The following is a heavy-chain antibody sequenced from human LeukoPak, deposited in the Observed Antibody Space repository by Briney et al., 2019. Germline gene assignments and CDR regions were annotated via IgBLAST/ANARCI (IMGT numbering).Heavy chain of an antibody. CDR3: ARRPRGVIIKTWFDS. V-gene: IGHV4-34*01. CDR1: GGSISSYY. D-gene: IGHD3-10*01. J-gene: IGHJ5*01. Sequence: SETLSLTCTVSGGSISSYYWSWIRQPPGKGLEWIGEINHSGSANYNPSLMSRVTILLDTSKNQFSLNLSPVTAADSAVYYCARRPRGVIIKTWFDSWGQGTLVTVSS. CDR2: INHSGSA.